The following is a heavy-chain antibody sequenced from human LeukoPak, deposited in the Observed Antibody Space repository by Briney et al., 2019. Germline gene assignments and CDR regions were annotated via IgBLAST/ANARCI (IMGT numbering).Heavy chain of an antibody. CDR3: AREDPAPGVY. CDR2: INPSGGST. Sequence: ASVRVSCKASGYTFTSYFMHWVRQAPGQGLEWMGVINPSGGSTNYAQKFQGRVTMTRDTSTSTVYMELSSLRSEDTAVYYCAREDPAPGVYWGQGILVTVSS. V-gene: IGHV1-46*01. CDR1: GYTFTSYF. J-gene: IGHJ4*02. D-gene: IGHD3-3*01.